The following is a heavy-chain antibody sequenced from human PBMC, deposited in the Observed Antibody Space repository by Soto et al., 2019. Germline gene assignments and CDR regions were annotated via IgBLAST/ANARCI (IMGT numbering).Heavy chain of an antibody. CDR3: AGGNSSRWYWFDP. J-gene: IGHJ5*02. D-gene: IGHD6-13*01. Sequence: SETLSLTCTFSGCSISSGDYYWSWIRQHPGRGLEWIGYIYYNGNTYYNPSLKSRVTISVDTSKNQFSLKLSSVTAADTAVYYCAGGNSSRWYWFDPWGQGTLVTVSS. V-gene: IGHV4-31*03. CDR1: GCSISSGDYY. CDR2: IYYNGNT.